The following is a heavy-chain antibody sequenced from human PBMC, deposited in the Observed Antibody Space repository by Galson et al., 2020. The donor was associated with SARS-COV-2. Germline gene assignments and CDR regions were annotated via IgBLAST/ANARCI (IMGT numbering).Heavy chain of an antibody. Sequence: ASVKVSCKASGYTFTGYYMHWVRQAPGQGLEWMGWINPNSGGTNYAQKFQGRVTMTRDTSISTAYMELSRLRSDDTAVYYCAREMVGRRQLVLWGIDYWGQGTLVTVSS. D-gene: IGHD6-13*01. J-gene: IGHJ4*02. CDR2: INPNSGGT. V-gene: IGHV1-2*02. CDR3: AREMVGRRQLVLWGIDY. CDR1: GYTFTGYY.